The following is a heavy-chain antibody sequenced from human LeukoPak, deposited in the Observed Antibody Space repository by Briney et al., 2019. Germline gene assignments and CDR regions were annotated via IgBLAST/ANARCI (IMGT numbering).Heavy chain of an antibody. CDR1: GFTFSSYS. D-gene: IGHD5-24*01. Sequence: GGSLRLSCAASGFTFSSYSMNWVRQAPGKGLEWVSAISGSGGSTYYADSVKGRFTISRDNSKNTLYLQMNSLRAEDTAVYYCANNRDGYNPFDYWGQGTLVTVSS. V-gene: IGHV3-23*01. CDR3: ANNRDGYNPFDY. J-gene: IGHJ4*02. CDR2: ISGSGGST.